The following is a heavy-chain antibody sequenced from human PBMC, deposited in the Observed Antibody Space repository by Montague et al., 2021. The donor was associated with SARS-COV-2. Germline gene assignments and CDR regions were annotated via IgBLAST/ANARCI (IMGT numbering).Heavy chain of an antibody. J-gene: IGHJ5*02. CDR2: IDDSGTT. V-gene: IGHV4-59*12. CDR1: GGSLSTYY. CDR3: ARRSRVVTAIWALRTSLTSWFDP. Sequence: SETLSLTCSVSGGSLSTYYWSWIRQPPGKGLEWIGYIDDSGTTRYNPSLRSRATISLDLSKNQFSLDLNSVTAADTAVYYCARRSRVVTAIWALRTSLTSWFDPWGQGTLVTVSS. D-gene: IGHD2-21*02.